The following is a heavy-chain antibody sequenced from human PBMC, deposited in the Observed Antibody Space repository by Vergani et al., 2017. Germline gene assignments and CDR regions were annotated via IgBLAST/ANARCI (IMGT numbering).Heavy chain of an antibody. CDR1: GFTFSSYG. CDR3: AKAAIRSQARDY. Sequence: QVQLVESGGGVVQPGRSLRLSCAASGFTFSSYGMHWVRQAPGKGLEWVAVIWYDGSNKYYADSVKGRFTISRDNSKNTLYLQMNSLRAEDTAVYYCAKAAIRSQARDYWGQGTLVTVSS. J-gene: IGHJ4*02. V-gene: IGHV3-33*06. CDR2: IWYDGSNK.